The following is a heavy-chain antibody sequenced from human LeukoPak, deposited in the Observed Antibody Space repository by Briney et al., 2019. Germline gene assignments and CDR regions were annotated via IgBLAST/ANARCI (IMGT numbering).Heavy chain of an antibody. D-gene: IGHD4-11*01. V-gene: IGHV4-4*02. Sequence: SETLSLTCAVSGGSISSGNWWSWVRQPPGKGLEWIGEIYHSGSTNYNPSLKSRVTISVDKSKNQFSLKLTSVTAADTAVYYCARDAVTVNSYYFDYWGQGTLVTVSS. J-gene: IGHJ4*02. CDR1: GGSISSGNW. CDR3: ARDAVTVNSYYFDY. CDR2: IYHSGST.